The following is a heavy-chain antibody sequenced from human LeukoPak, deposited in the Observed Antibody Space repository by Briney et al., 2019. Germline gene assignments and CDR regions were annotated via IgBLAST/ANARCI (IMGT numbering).Heavy chain of an antibody. CDR1: GGSISSSSYY. CDR2: IYYSGST. V-gene: IGHV4-39*07. Sequence: PSETLSLTYTVSGGSISSSSYYWGWIRQPPGKGLEWIGSIYYSGSTYYNPSLKSRVTISVDTSKNQFSLKLSSVTAADTAVYYCARDEYGIAAAVDYWGQGTLVTVSS. J-gene: IGHJ4*02. CDR3: ARDEYGIAAAVDY. D-gene: IGHD6-13*01.